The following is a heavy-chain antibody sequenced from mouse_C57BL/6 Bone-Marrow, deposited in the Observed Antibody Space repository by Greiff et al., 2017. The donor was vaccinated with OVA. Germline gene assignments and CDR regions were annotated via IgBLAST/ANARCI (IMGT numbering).Heavy chain of an antibody. CDR3: TRAPITTGVAPYWYFDV. D-gene: IGHD1-1*01. Sequence: EVMLVESGGGLVQPGGSMKLSCAASGFTFSDAWMDWVRQSPEKGLEWVAEIRNKANNHATYYAESVKGRFTISRDDSKSSVYLQMNSLRAEDTGIYYCTRAPITTGVAPYWYFDVWGTGTTVTVSS. V-gene: IGHV6-6*01. CDR1: GFTFSDAW. CDR2: IRNKANNHAT. J-gene: IGHJ1*03.